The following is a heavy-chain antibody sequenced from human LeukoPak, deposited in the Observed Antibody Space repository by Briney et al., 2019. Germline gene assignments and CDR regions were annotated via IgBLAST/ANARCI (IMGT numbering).Heavy chain of an antibody. D-gene: IGHD6-13*01. CDR3: ARDGAAAGSFDY. J-gene: IGHJ4*02. CDR2: IDPSGST. Sequence: SETLSLTCTVSGGSISGYYWSWIRQPAGKGLEWIGRIDPSGSTNYNPSLKSRLTVSVDTSKNQFSLKMTSVTAADTAVYYCARDGAAAGSFDYWGQGTLVTVSS. CDR1: GGSISGYY. V-gene: IGHV4-4*07.